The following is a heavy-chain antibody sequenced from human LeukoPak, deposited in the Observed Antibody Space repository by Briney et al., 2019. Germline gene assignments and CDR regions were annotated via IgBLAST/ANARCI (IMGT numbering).Heavy chain of an antibody. Sequence: ASVKVSCKASGYTFTSYGISWVRQAPGQGLEWMGWISAYNGNTNYAQKLQGRVTMTTDTSTSTAYMELRSLRSDDTAVYYCARDGRLGYYGSGSYYNDGFDPWGQGTPVAVFS. CDR2: ISAYNGNT. CDR1: GYTFTSYG. V-gene: IGHV1-18*01. D-gene: IGHD3-10*01. CDR3: ARDGRLGYYGSGSYYNDGFDP. J-gene: IGHJ5*02.